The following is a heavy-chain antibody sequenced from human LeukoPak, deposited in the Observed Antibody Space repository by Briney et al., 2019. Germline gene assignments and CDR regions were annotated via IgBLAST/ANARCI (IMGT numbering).Heavy chain of an antibody. V-gene: IGHV3-74*01. J-gene: IGHJ4*02. Sequence: GGSLRLSCAASALAFSAYKMHWARHPPRKGLVWVSRISTDGYTTAYADLVHGRFTASRDNTKKTWSLEMNSLRAEDTAVYYCVVGGSPGYWGEGNLVTASS. CDR2: ISTDGYTT. D-gene: IGHD2-15*01. CDR1: ALAFSAYK. CDR3: VVGGSPGY.